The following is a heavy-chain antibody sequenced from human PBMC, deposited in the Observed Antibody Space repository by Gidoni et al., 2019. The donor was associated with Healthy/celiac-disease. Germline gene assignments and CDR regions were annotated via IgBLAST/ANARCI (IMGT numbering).Heavy chain of an antibody. D-gene: IGHD5-12*01. CDR2: IRSKAYGGTT. Sequence: EVQLVESGGGLVQPGRSLRLSCTASGFTFGAYAMSRVRQAPGKGWEWVGFIRSKAYGGTTEYAASVKGRFTISRDDSKSIAYLQMNSLKTEDTAVYYCTRWPREIYYYYGMDVWGQGTTVTVSS. V-gene: IGHV3-49*04. CDR1: GFTFGAYA. J-gene: IGHJ6*02. CDR3: TRWPREIYYYYGMDV.